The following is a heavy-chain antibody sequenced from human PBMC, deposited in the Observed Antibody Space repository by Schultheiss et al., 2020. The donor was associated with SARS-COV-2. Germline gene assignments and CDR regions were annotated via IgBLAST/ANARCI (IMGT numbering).Heavy chain of an antibody. CDR1: GGSISSGGYY. CDR3: ARDDDTYYYYYGMDV. CDR2: IYHSGST. V-gene: IGHV4-39*07. Sequence: SETLSLTCTVSGGSISSGGYYWSWIRQHPGKGLEWIGSIYHSGSTYYNPSLKSRVTISVDTSKNQFSLKLSSVTAADTAVYYCARDDDTYYYYYGMDVWGQGTTVTVSS. J-gene: IGHJ6*02.